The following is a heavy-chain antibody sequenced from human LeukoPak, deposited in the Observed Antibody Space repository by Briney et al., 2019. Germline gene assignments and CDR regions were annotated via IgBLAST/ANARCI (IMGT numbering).Heavy chain of an antibody. J-gene: IGHJ4*02. CDR3: ARDGFGTGSN. Sequence: GGSLRLSCAASGLTFSNYWMDWVRQAPGKGLEWVANIKQDGSEKNYVDSVKGRFIISRDNAKNSLYLQMNTLRADDTAVYYCARDGFGTGSNWGQGTLVAVSS. CDR1: GLTFSNYW. CDR2: IKQDGSEK. V-gene: IGHV3-7*03. D-gene: IGHD3-16*01.